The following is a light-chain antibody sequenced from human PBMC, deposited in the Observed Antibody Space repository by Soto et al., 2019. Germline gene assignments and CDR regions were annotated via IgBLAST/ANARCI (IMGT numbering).Light chain of an antibody. CDR3: SSYTSNNFYV. J-gene: IGLJ1*01. V-gene: IGLV2-8*01. CDR1: SNDVGAYNF. Sequence: QSVLTQPPSASGSPGQSVTISCTGTSNDVGAYNFISWYQQHPGKAPKLMIYEVNKRPSGVPDRFSGSKSGNTASLTVSGLQAEDEADYYCSSYTSNNFYVFGTGTKVTVL. CDR2: EVN.